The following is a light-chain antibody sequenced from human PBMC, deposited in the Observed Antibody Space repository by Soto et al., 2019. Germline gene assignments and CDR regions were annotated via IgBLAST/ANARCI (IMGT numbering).Light chain of an antibody. J-gene: IGKJ4*01. CDR2: DAS. V-gene: IGKV3-11*01. Sequence: EIILTQSPDTLSLSPGERATLSCRASQSVSYYLVWYQQRPGQAPRLLIYDASHRAAGIPARFSGSGFGTDFTLTISSLEPEDAAVYYCQQRSNWPLTFGGGTKVDIK. CDR3: QQRSNWPLT. CDR1: QSVSYY.